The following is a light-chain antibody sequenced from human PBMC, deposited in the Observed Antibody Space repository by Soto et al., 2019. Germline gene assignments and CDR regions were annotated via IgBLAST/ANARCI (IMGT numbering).Light chain of an antibody. CDR1: SGSIASNY. J-gene: IGLJ2*01. V-gene: IGLV6-57*02. CDR3: QYCDSSSSAVI. CDR2: EDN. Sequence: NFMLTQPHSVSESPGKTVTISCTGSSGSIASNYVQWYQQRPGSAPTTVIFEDNQRPSGVPDRFSGSIDSSSNSASLTISGLKPEDEAVYFCQYCDSSSSAVIFGGGTKRTV.